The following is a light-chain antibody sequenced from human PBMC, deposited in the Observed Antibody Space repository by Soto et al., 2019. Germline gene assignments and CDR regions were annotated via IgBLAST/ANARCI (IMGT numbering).Light chain of an antibody. CDR2: GAF. Sequence: IVLTQSPCPLSRSPGERVTLSCGASQIVTSDYLAWYHQATGQAPRLVIYGAFNRATGISDRFSGSGYGTDFNLAISRVETEDFAVYFCQQYADSPITFGQGTRLEIK. J-gene: IGKJ5*01. V-gene: IGKV3-20*01. CDR1: QIVTSDY. CDR3: QQYADSPIT.